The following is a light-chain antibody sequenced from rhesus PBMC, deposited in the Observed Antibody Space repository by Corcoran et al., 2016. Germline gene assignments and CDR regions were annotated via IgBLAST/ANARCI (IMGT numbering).Light chain of an antibody. CDR3: QQDNDLLPM. V-gene: IGKV3-40*03. Sequence: EIVMTQSPATLSLSPGETATLSCRASESVGSYLAWYQQKPGQAPKLLVHSAYFRATGIPDRFSGSGSRTEFTLNISSLEPEDVGVYHCQQDNDLLPMFGQGTKVEIK. CDR1: ESVGSY. J-gene: IGKJ1*01. CDR2: SAY.